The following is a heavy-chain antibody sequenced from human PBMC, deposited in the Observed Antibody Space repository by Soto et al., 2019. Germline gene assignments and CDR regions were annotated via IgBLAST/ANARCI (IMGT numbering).Heavy chain of an antibody. J-gene: IGHJ4*02. Sequence: QVQLVQSGAEVKKPGTSVKVSCKASGYTFASYSITWVRQAPGQGLEWMGWISAHNGNTKYAQKLQGRVTMTTDTSTSTAYREVRRLRSDDTAVYYCARDTAMALPDAWGQGTLVTVSS. CDR3: ARDTAMALPDA. D-gene: IGHD5-18*01. CDR1: GYTFASYS. V-gene: IGHV1-18*01. CDR2: ISAHNGNT.